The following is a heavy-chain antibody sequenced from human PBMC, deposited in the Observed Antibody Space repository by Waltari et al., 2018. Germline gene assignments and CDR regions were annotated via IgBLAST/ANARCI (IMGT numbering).Heavy chain of an antibody. CDR2: IIPSFGTA. CDR3: AREYRMESTYGDYKYYFDY. CDR1: GGTFSSYA. Sequence: QVQLVQSGAEVKKPGSSVKVSCKASGGTFSSYAISWVRQAPGHGLEWMGGIIPSFGTANYAQKFQGRVTITADKSTSSAYMELSSLRSEDTAVYYCAREYRMESTYGDYKYYFDYWGQGTLVTVSS. D-gene: IGHD4-17*01. J-gene: IGHJ4*02. V-gene: IGHV1-69*14.